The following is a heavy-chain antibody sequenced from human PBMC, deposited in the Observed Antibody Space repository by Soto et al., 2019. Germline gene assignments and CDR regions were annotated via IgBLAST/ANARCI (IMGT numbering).Heavy chain of an antibody. Sequence: AGGSLRLSCAASGFTFSSYAMSWVRQAPGKGLEWVSAISGSGGSTYYADSVKGRFTISRDNSKNTLYLQMNSLRAEDTAVYYCAKGPGLRYFDWLSHFDYWGQGTLVTVSS. CDR3: AKGPGLRYFDWLSHFDY. CDR2: ISGSGGST. CDR1: GFTFSSYA. J-gene: IGHJ4*02. V-gene: IGHV3-23*01. D-gene: IGHD3-9*01.